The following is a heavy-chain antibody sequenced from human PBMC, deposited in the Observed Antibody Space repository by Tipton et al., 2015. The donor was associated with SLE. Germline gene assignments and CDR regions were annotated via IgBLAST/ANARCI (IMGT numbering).Heavy chain of an antibody. CDR2: ISWDGGST. CDR1: GFTFDDYT. CDR3: ARASGGYSFYDAFDI. D-gene: IGHD2-2*03. V-gene: IGHV3-43*01. J-gene: IGHJ3*02. Sequence: SLRLSCAASGFTFDDYTMHWVRQAPGKGLEWVSLISWDGGSTYYADSVKGRFTISRDNSKNTLYLQMNSLRAEDTAVYYCARASGGYSFYDAFDIWGQGTMVTVSS.